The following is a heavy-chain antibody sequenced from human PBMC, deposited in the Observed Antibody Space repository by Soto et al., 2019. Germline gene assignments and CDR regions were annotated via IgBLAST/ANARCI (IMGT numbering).Heavy chain of an antibody. V-gene: IGHV4-59*01. CDR3: ARVEYSYGPNDY. Sequence: PSATLSLTCTVSRGSISSYYWSWILHPPGQGLEWIGYIYYSSSTNYNPSLKSQVTISVDTSKNQFSLKLSSVTAADTAVYYCARVEYSYGPNDYWGQGTLVTVS. D-gene: IGHD5-18*01. CDR2: IYYSSST. J-gene: IGHJ4*02. CDR1: RGSISSYY.